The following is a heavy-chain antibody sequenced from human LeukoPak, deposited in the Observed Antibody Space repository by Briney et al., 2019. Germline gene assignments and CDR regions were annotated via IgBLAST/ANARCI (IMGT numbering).Heavy chain of an antibody. CDR3: ASSGKAMVISIDY. CDR1: GGSFSGYY. CDR2: INHSGST. Sequence: SETLSLTCAVYGGSFSGYYWSWIRQPPGKGLEWIGEINHSGSTNYNPSLKSRVTISVDTSKNQFSLKLSSVTAADTAVYYCASSGKAMVISIDYWGQGTLVTVSS. V-gene: IGHV4-34*01. J-gene: IGHJ4*02. D-gene: IGHD5-18*01.